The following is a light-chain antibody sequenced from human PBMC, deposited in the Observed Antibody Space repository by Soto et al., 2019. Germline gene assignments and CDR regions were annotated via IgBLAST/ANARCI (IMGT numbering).Light chain of an antibody. CDR2: DGS. Sequence: DIQMTQSPSTLSASVGDRVIITCRASRSVGNRLAWYQQKPGKAPKVLILDGSTLRSGVPSRFSGSGSGTEFSLTISSLQPDDFATYYCQQCSTDPVTFGQGTKVEVK. CDR1: RSVGNR. CDR3: QQCSTDPVT. V-gene: IGKV1-5*01. J-gene: IGKJ1*01.